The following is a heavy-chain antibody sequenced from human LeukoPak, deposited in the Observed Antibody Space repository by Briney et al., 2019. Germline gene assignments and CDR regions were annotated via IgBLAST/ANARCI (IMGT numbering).Heavy chain of an antibody. D-gene: IGHD3-22*01. Sequence: PSETLSLTCAVRGGSFSDYYWTWLRQPPGKGLEWIGEINHSGSTNYNPSLKSRVTISVDTSKNQFSLKLSSVTAADTAVYYCARTSYYYDSSGYWYYYYMDVWGKGTTVTVSS. CDR3: ARTSYYYDSSGYWYYYYMDV. CDR1: GGSFSDYY. CDR2: INHSGST. V-gene: IGHV4-34*01. J-gene: IGHJ6*03.